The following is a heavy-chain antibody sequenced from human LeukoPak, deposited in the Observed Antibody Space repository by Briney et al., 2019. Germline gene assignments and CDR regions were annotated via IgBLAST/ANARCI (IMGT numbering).Heavy chain of an antibody. J-gene: IGHJ4*02. V-gene: IGHV3-21*01. CDR2: ISSSSSYI. D-gene: IGHD5-12*01. Sequence: GGSLRLSCAASGFTFSTYSMNWVRQAPGKGLEWVLSISSSSSYIYYADSVKGRFTISRDNAKNSLYLQMNSLRAEDTAVYYCARDTKYSGYDWRYFDYWGQGTLVTVSS. CDR3: ARDTKYSGYDWRYFDY. CDR1: GFTFSTYS.